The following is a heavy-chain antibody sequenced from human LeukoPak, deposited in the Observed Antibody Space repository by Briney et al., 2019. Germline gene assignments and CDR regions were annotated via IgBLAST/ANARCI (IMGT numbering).Heavy chain of an antibody. D-gene: IGHD3-22*01. CDR2: ITTSSSYI. CDR1: GFIFSKYT. CDR3: ARGQIYYDSSGFDY. J-gene: IGHJ4*02. V-gene: IGHV3-21*01. Sequence: AGGSLRLSCAASGFIFSKYTMNWVRQAPGKGLEWVSSITTSSSYIYYADSMKGRFTVSRDNAKNSLYLQMSSLRAEDTAVYYCARGQIYYDSSGFDYWGQGTLVTVSS.